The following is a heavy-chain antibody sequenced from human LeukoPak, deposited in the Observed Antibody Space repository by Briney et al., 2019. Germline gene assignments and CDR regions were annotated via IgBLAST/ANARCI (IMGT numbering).Heavy chain of an antibody. CDR3: AKGRKAAAGTTPEFDY. Sequence: GKSLRLSCAASGFTFSSYGIHWVRQAPGKGLEWVAIISYDGSNRYYADSVKGRFTISRDNSKNTLYLQMNSLTPEDTAVYYCAKGRKAAAGTTPEFDYWGQGTLVTVSS. CDR2: ISYDGSNR. V-gene: IGHV3-30*18. CDR1: GFTFSSYG. D-gene: IGHD6-13*01. J-gene: IGHJ4*02.